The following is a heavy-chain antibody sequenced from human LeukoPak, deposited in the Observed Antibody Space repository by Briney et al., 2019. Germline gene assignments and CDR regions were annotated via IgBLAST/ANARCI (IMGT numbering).Heavy chain of an antibody. CDR2: IRGSGVTT. Sequence: GGSLRLSCAASGFTFSSYGMSWVRQAPGKGVEWVSAIRGSGVTTYYADSVKGRFTISRDNSRTTLYLLMNSLRAEDTAVYYCAKDAAANVDYPYYFDYWGQGALVTVSS. J-gene: IGHJ4*02. D-gene: IGHD4-11*01. V-gene: IGHV3-23*01. CDR3: AKDAAANVDYPYYFDY. CDR1: GFTFSSYG.